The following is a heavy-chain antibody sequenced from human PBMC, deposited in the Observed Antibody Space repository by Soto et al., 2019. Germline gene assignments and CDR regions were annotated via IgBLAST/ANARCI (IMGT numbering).Heavy chain of an antibody. D-gene: IGHD3-10*01. Sequence: QVQLQESGPGLVKPSQTLSLTCSVSGASICSGNYYWSWIRQHPGKGLEWIGYIYYTGSTYYNPSLRSRITISEDMSKNHFSLRLSSVTAADTAVYYCARGREEAGGPFDYWGQGTLVTVSS. CDR3: ARGREEAGGPFDY. CDR2: IYYTGST. V-gene: IGHV4-31*03. J-gene: IGHJ4*02. CDR1: GASICSGNYY.